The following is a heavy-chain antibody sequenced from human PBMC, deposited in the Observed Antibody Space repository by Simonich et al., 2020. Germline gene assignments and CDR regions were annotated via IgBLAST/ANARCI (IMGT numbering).Heavy chain of an antibody. CDR3: AKDVAAAGTEYFQH. J-gene: IGHJ1*01. CDR2: ISWNSGSI. D-gene: IGHD6-13*01. CDR1: GFTFDDYD. Sequence: EVQLVESGGGLVQPGRSLRLSCAASGFTFDDYDMHWFREAPGKGHVWVFGISWNSGSIGYADSVKGRFTISRDNAKNSLYLQMNSLRAEDTALYYCAKDVAAAGTEYFQHWGQGTLVTVSS. V-gene: IGHV3-9*01.